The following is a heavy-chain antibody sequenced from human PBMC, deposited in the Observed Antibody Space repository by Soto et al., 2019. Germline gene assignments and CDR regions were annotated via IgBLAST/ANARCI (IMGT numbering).Heavy chain of an antibody. CDR2: IKQDESER. Sequence: GGSLRLSCAASGFSFRDYWMTWVRQAPGKGLEWVANIKQDESERNYVGSVRGRFTISRDNAKNSLYLQMNSLRVEDTALYYCARPRGYCSGDSCFPFDFWGQGT. CDR1: GFSFRDYW. V-gene: IGHV3-7*01. D-gene: IGHD2-15*01. CDR3: ARPRGYCSGDSCFPFDF. J-gene: IGHJ4*02.